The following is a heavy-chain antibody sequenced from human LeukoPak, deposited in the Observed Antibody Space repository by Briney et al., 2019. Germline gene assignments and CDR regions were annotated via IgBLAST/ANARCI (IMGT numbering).Heavy chain of an antibody. V-gene: IGHV1-69*01. CDR2: IIPNFGTA. CDR3: ARDVSFYGDSFDL. CDR1: GGTFSSYA. J-gene: IGHJ2*01. D-gene: IGHD4-17*01. Sequence: ASVKVSCKASGGTFSSYAISWVRQAPGQGLEGMGGIIPNFGTANYAQKFQGRVTITADESTSTAYMELSSLRSEDTAVYYCARDVSFYGDSFDLWGRGTLVTVSS.